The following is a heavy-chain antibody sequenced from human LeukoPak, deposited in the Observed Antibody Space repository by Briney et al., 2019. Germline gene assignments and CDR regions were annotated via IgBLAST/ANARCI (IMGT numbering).Heavy chain of an antibody. CDR2: INPNSGST. J-gene: IGHJ6*03. Sequence: ASVKVSCKASGYTFTGYYMHWVRQAPGQGLEWMGWINPNSGSTNYAQKFQGRVTMTRDTSISTAYMELSRLRSDDTAVYYCARFSSSSPRYYYMDVWGKGTTVTVSS. CDR3: ARFSSSSPRYYYMDV. D-gene: IGHD6-6*01. V-gene: IGHV1-2*02. CDR1: GYTFTGYY.